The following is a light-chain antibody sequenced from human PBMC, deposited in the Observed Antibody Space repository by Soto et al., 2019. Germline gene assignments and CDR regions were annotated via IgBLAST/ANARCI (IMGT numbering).Light chain of an antibody. CDR2: EVS. V-gene: IGLV2-14*01. CDR1: SSDVGGYDY. J-gene: IGLJ1*01. CDR3: ISYTSDDVRYV. Sequence: QSALTQPASVSGSPGQSITISCTGTSSDVGGYDYVSWYQRHPGKAPELMIYEVSHRPSGVSNRFSGSKSGNTASLTISGLQSEDEADYYCISYTSDDVRYVFGTGTKVTVL.